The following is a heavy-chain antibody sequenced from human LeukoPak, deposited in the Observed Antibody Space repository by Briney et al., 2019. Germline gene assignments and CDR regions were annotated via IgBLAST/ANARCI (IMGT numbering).Heavy chain of an antibody. CDR1: GFTFDDYG. CDR3: ANLRLGVTKGVRVDY. CDR2: INWNGGST. V-gene: IGHV3-20*04. D-gene: IGHD4-17*01. Sequence: GGSLRLSCAASGFTFDDYGMSWVRQAPGKGLEWVSGINWNGGSTGYADSVKGRFTISRDYTTNSLYLQMDSLRAEDTAVYYCANLRLGVTKGVRVDYWGQGTLVTVSS. J-gene: IGHJ4*02.